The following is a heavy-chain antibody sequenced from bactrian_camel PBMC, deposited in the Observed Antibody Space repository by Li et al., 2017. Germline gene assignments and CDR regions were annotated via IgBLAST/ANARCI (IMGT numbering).Heavy chain of an antibody. V-gene: IGHV3S40*01. D-gene: IGHD3*01. Sequence: VQLVESGGGLVQPGGSLRLSCAASGFTFSSNDMNWVRQVPGKGLEWVSSINSGGDVTYNADSVKGRFTVSHVNAKSTVYLQMGSLKPEDTAMYYCAAGPWSTVENGCPTRGDNYWGWGQGTQVTVS. CDR3: AAGPWSTVENGCPTRGDNYWG. CDR1: GFTFSSND. J-gene: IGHJ4*01. CDR2: INSGGDVT.